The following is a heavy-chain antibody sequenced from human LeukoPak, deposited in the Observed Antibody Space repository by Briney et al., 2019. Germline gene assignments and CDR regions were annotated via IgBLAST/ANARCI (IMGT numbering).Heavy chain of an antibody. J-gene: IGHJ6*02. CDR3: ARGAYSYGPPYYYYYGMDV. CDR2: IYYSRST. V-gene: IGHV4-31*03. CDR1: GGSISSGGYY. Sequence: SQTLSLTCTVSGGSISSGGYYWSWIRQHPGKGLEWIGYIYYSRSTYYNPSLKSRVTISVDTSKNQFSLKLSSVTAADTAVYYCARGAYSYGPPYYYYYGMDVWGQGTLVTVPS. D-gene: IGHD5-18*01.